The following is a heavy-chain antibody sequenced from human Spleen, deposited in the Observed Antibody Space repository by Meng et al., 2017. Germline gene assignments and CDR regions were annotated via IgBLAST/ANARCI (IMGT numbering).Heavy chain of an antibody. CDR2: IIPIFGTA. J-gene: IGHJ6*02. Sequence: SVKVSCKASGGTFSSYAISWVRQAPGQGLEWMGGIIPIFGTANYAQKVQGRVTMTTDTSTSTAYMELRSLRSDDTAVYYCARVEAGLLWFGELSSYYYDMDVWGQGTTVTVSS. D-gene: IGHD3-10*01. CDR1: GGTFSSYA. V-gene: IGHV1-69*05. CDR3: ARVEAGLLWFGELSSYYYDMDV.